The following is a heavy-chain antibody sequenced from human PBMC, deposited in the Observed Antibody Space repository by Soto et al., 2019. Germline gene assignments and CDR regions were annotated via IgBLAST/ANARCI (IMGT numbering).Heavy chain of an antibody. CDR3: ARGNRYIGYDVWGKRYGFDY. CDR2: INHSGST. V-gene: IGHV4-34*01. CDR1: GGAFSGYY. Sequence: LSLTCAVYGGAFSGYYWSWSGQRPGKGLEWIGEINHSGSTNYNPSLKSRVTISVDTSKNKFSLKLSSVTAADTAVYYCARGNRYIGYDVWGKRYGFDYWGQGTLVTVSS. D-gene: IGHD3-16*01. J-gene: IGHJ4*02.